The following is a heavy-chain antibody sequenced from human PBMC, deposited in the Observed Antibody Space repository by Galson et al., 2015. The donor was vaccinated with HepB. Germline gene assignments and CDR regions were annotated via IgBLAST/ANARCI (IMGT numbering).Heavy chain of an antibody. J-gene: IGHJ4*02. Sequence: SLRLSCAVSGFSFSDSAMQWVRQASGKGLEWVGRIRSKGNSYATEYAASVKGRFTISRDDSKNTAYLQMNSLKIEDTAVYYCTREGYGGYHFDYWGQGTLVTVSS. CDR2: IRSKGNSYAT. CDR1: GFSFSDSA. CDR3: TREGYGGYHFDY. D-gene: IGHD5-12*01. V-gene: IGHV3-73*01.